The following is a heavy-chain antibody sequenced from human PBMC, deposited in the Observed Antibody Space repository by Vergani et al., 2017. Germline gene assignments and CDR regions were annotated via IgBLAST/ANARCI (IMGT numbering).Heavy chain of an antibody. Sequence: EVQLVESGGGLVKPGGSLRLSCAASGFTFSTYAMSWVRQAPGKGLEWVSAISGYGGSTNYADSVKGRFTISRDNSKSTLYLQMNSLRVEDTAVYYCAKEISGTYLAGFDYWGQGTLVTVSS. CDR3: AKEISGTYLAGFDY. J-gene: IGHJ4*02. CDR1: GFTFSTYA. V-gene: IGHV3-23*04. CDR2: ISGYGGST. D-gene: IGHD1-26*01.